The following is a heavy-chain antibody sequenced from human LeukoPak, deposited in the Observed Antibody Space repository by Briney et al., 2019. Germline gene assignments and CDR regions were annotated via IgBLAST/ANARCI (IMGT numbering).Heavy chain of an antibody. V-gene: IGHV3-48*03. Sequence: GGSLRLSCAASGFTFSNYAMNWVRQAPGKGLEWVSYISSSGSTIYYADSVKGRFTTSRDNAKNSLYLQMNSLRAEDTAVYYCASQPVYYYMDVWGKGTTVTVSS. CDR3: ASQPVYYYMDV. J-gene: IGHJ6*03. CDR2: ISSSGSTI. CDR1: GFTFSNYA.